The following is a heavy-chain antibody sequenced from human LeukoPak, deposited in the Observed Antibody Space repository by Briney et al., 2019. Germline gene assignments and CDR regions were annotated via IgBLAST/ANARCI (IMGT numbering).Heavy chain of an antibody. CDR2: IYYSGST. CDR3: ARLTYYYDSSGYVELYYFDY. V-gene: IGHV4-31*03. Sequence: PSQTLSLTCTVSGGSISSGGYSWSWIRQHPGKGLEWIGYIYYSGSTYYNPSPKSRVTISVDTSKNQFSLKLSSVTAADTAVYYCARLTYYYDSSGYVELYYFDYWGQGTLVTVSS. CDR1: GGSISSGGYS. J-gene: IGHJ4*02. D-gene: IGHD3-22*01.